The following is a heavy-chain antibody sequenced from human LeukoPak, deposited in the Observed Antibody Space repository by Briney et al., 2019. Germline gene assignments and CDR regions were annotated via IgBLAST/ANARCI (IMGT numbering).Heavy chain of an antibody. V-gene: IGHV1-69*06. CDR3: ARDTTTRTYYGMDV. Sequence: SVKVSCKASGGTFSSYAISWVRQAPGQGLEWMGGIIPIFGTANYAQKFQGRVTITAGRSTSTAYMELSSLRSGDTAIYYCARDTTTRTYYGMDVWGKGTTVTVSS. CDR1: GGTFSSYA. J-gene: IGHJ6*04. D-gene: IGHD1-14*01. CDR2: IIPIFGTA.